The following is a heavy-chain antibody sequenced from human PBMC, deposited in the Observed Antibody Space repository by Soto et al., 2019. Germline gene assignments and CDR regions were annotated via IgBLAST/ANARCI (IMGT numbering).Heavy chain of an antibody. D-gene: IGHD1-26*01. CDR2: INPNSGGT. CDR1: GYTFTGYY. CDR3: AGGGAGSGPFTWELPDH. Sequence: GASVKVSCKASGYTFTGYYMHWVRQAPGQGLEWMGWINPNSGGTNYAQKFQGWVTITRDTSISTAYMQMSRLRSDDTAVYFCAGGGAGSGPFTWELPDHWGQGTLVTVSS. J-gene: IGHJ4*02. V-gene: IGHV1-2*04.